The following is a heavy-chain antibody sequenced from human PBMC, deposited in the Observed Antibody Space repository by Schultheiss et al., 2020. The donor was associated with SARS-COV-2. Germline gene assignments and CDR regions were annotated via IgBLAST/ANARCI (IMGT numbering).Heavy chain of an antibody. Sequence: SETLSLTCAVSGYSISIGYYWGWIRQPPGKGLEWIGEINHSGSTNYNPSLKSRVTISVDTSKNQFSLKLSSVTAADTAVYYCARQGVGVIGVRPTSIDYWGQGTLVTVSS. CDR3: ARQGVGVIGVRPTSIDY. CDR1: GYSISIGYY. CDR2: INHSGST. V-gene: IGHV4-38-2*01. J-gene: IGHJ4*02. D-gene: IGHD2-21*01.